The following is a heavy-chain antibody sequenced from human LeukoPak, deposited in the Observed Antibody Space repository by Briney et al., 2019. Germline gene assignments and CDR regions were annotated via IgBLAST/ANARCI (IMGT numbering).Heavy chain of an antibody. J-gene: IGHJ4*02. V-gene: IGHV4-59*01. Sequence: ASETLSLTCTVSGGSMSSYYWSWIRQPPGKGLEWIGCIYYSGSTNYNPSLKSRVTISLDTSKNHFSLKLTSVTAADTAVYYCARGDFWSGFDYWGQGTLVTVSS. D-gene: IGHD3-3*01. CDR1: GGSMSSYY. CDR2: IYYSGST. CDR3: ARGDFWSGFDY.